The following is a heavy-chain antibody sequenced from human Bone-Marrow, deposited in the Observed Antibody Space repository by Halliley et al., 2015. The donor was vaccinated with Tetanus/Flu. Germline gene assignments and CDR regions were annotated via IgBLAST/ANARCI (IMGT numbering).Heavy chain of an antibody. CDR3: AKDTTALHGAFDV. J-gene: IGHJ3*01. V-gene: IGHV3-9*01. Sequence: AVSGFTFHEYAMRWVRQAPGKGLEWVSDISWNSDDIGYADSVKGRFTISRDNGKNSLYLQMNSLRAEDTGLYYCAKDTTALHGAFDVWGQGTMVTVSS. CDR2: ISWNSDDI. D-gene: IGHD2-2*01. CDR1: GFTFHEYA.